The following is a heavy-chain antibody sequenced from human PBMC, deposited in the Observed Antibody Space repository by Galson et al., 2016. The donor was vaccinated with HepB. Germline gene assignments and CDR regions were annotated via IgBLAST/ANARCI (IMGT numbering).Heavy chain of an antibody. J-gene: IGHJ4*02. V-gene: IGHV5-51*01. CDR2: IYPDDSDT. CDR1: GYSFTNSW. CDR3: ARHYRSRRASGYDDFDY. D-gene: IGHD5-12*01. Sequence: QSGAEVKKPGESLKISCKVSGYSFTNSWIGWVRQMPGKGLEWMGIIYPDDSDTRYSPSFQGQVTISADKSISTAYLQWSSLKASDTAMYYCARHYRSRRASGYDDFDYWGQGTLVTVSS.